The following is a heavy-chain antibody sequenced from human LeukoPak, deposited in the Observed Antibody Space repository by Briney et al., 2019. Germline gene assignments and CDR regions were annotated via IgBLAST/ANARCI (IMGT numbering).Heavy chain of an antibody. D-gene: IGHD1-26*01. CDR1: GFTFSSYA. V-gene: IGHV3-23*01. Sequence: PGGSLRLSCAASGFTFSSYAMSWVRQAPGKGLEWVSAISGSGGSTYYADSVKGRFTISRDNSKNTLYLQMNSLRAEDTAVYYCAKHSVGATPGDDAFDIWGQGTMVTVSS. CDR2: ISGSGGST. CDR3: AKHSVGATPGDDAFDI. J-gene: IGHJ3*02.